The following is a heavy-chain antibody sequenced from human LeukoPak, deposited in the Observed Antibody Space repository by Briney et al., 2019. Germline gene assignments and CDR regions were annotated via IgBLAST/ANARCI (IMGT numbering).Heavy chain of an antibody. Sequence: GGSLRLSCAASGFTFDDYAMHWVRQAPGKGLEWVSGISWNSGSIGYADSVKGRFTISRDNAKNSLYLQMNSLRAEDTALYYCAKDIHIYKGLRGAFDIWGQGTMVTVSS. J-gene: IGHJ3*02. CDR1: GFTFDDYA. CDR3: AKDIHIYKGLRGAFDI. D-gene: IGHD3-10*01. V-gene: IGHV3-9*01. CDR2: ISWNSGSI.